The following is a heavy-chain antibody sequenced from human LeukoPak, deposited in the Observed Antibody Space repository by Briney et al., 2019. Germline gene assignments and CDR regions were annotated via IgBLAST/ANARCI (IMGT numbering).Heavy chain of an antibody. Sequence: SETLSLTCTVFGGSISPYYWSWVRQPPGKGLEWIDYVSYSGSTDYNPSLKSRVIISIDTSKNQFSLRLRSVTAADTAVYYCARENDRYGRIDYWGQGTQVTVSS. CDR2: VSYSGST. V-gene: IGHV4-59*01. J-gene: IGHJ4*02. D-gene: IGHD5-18*01. CDR1: GGSISPYY. CDR3: ARENDRYGRIDY.